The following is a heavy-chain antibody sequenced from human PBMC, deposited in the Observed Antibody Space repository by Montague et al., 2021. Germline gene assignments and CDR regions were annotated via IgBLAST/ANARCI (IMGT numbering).Heavy chain of an antibody. CDR3: ARVSLGVVVVIMDV. CDR2: IVNSSIHI. J-gene: IGHJ6*04. V-gene: IGHV3-21*01. D-gene: IGHD2-2*01. CDR1: GFTFTSFT. Sequence: SLRLSCAASGFTFTSFTMTWVRQAPGKGLEWLSSIVNSSIHIQYADSVKGRSTISRDNAENSVYLQMNYLRAEDTAVYYCARVSLGVVVVIMDVWGKGTTVTVSS.